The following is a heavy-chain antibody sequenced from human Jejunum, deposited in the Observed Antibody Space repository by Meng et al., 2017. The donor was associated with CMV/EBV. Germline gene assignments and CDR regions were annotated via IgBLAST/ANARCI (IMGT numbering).Heavy chain of an antibody. CDR2: IFHSEAT. CDR3: GDPPAGY. V-gene: IGHV4-4*01. J-gene: IGHJ4*02. Sequence: TLSLTCVVSGGSLIGTNWWNWVRQPPGGGLEWIGKIFHSEATNLNPSLKSRVTISIDNSKNQFSLKLTSVTAADTAVYFCGDPPAGYWGQGVLVTVSS. CDR1: GGSLIGTNW.